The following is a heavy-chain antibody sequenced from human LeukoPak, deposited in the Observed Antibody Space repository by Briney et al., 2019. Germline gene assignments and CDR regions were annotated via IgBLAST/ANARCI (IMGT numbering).Heavy chain of an antibody. D-gene: IGHD6-6*01. CDR3: ARPSLRSSSSPAFDI. Sequence: GESLKISGKGSGYSFTSYWIGWVRPTPGKGLEWMGIIYPGDSDTRYSPSFQGQVTISADKSISTAYLQWSSLKAPDTAMYYCARPSLRSSSSPAFDIWGQGTMVTVSS. V-gene: IGHV5-51*01. CDR2: IYPGDSDT. CDR1: GYSFTSYW. J-gene: IGHJ3*02.